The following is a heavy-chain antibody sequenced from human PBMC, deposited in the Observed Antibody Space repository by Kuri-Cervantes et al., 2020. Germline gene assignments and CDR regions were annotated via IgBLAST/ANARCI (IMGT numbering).Heavy chain of an antibody. D-gene: IGHD3-22*01. Sequence: GGSLRLSCKGSGYSFPSYWIGWVRQMPGKGLEWMGIIYPGDSDTRYSPSFQGQVTISADKSISTAYLQWSSLKASDTAMYYCARGAFDDSSGYGYWGQGTLVTVSS. J-gene: IGHJ4*02. CDR1: GYSFPSYW. V-gene: IGHV5-51*01. CDR3: ARGAFDDSSGYGY. CDR2: IYPGDSDT.